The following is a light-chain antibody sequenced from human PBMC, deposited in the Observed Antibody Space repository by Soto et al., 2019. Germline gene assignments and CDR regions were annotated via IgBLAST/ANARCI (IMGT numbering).Light chain of an antibody. Sequence: DIVMTQSPLSLPVTPGEPASISCRSSQSLLDSNGYNYLDWYLQKPGQSPQLLIYLGSNRASGVHDRFSGSGSGTEFTLKISRVEAEDVGIYYCMQGLPTPLTFGGGTKVEIK. CDR2: LGS. V-gene: IGKV2-28*01. J-gene: IGKJ4*01. CDR1: QSLLDSNGYNY. CDR3: MQGLPTPLT.